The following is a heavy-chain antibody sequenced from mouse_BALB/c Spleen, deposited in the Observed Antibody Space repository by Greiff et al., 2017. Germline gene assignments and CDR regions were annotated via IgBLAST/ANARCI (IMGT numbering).Heavy chain of an antibody. D-gene: IGHD5-1*01. CDR2: ISDGGSYT. CDR3: ARHEYDYAMDY. CDR1: GFTFSDYY. V-gene: IGHV5-4*02. J-gene: IGHJ4*01. Sequence: EVKLMESGGGLVKPGGSLKLSCAASGFTFSDYYMYWVRQTPEKRLEWVATISDGGSYTYYPDSVKGRFTISRDNAKNNLYLQMSSLKSEDTAMYYCARHEYDYAMDYWGQGTSVTVAS.